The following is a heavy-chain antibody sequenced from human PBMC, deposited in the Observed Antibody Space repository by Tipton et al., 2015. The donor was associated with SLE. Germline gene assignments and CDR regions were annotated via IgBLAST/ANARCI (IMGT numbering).Heavy chain of an antibody. V-gene: IGHV4-34*01. CDR1: GGSFSGYY. J-gene: IGHJ4*02. CDR3: ARGQRITMIGVVTPFDH. D-gene: IGHD3-22*01. CDR2: INHSGST. Sequence: TLSLTCAVYGGSFSGYYWSWIRQPPGKGLEWIGEINHSGSTNYNPSLKSRATISVDTSKNQFSLKLSSVTAADTAVYYCARGQRITMIGVVTPFDHWGQGTLVTVSS.